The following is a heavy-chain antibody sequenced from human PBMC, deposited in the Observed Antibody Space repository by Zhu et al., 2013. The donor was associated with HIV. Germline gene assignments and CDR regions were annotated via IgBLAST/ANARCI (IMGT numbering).Heavy chain of an antibody. CDR1: GYTFTSYA. V-gene: IGHV1-3*01. CDR3: ARVPLNHCTNGVCYTEYYFDY. CDR2: INAGNGNT. Sequence: QVQLVQSGAEVKKPGASVKVSCKASGYTFTSYAMHWVRQAPGQRLEWMGWINAGNGNTKYSQKFQGRVTITRDTSASTAYMELSSLRSEDTAVYYCARVPLNHCTNGVCYTEYYFDYWGQGTLVTVSS. D-gene: IGHD2-8*01. J-gene: IGHJ4*02.